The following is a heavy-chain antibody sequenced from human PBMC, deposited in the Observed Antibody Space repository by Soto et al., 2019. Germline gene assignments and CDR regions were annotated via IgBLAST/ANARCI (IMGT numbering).Heavy chain of an antibody. Sequence: QVQLVQSGAEVKKPGSSVKVSCKASGGTFSSYTISWVRQAPGQGLEWMGRIIPILGIANYAQKFQGRVTXTXXKATSTAYMELSSLRSEDTAVYYCAAEGGDDAFAFWGQGTMVTVSS. J-gene: IGHJ3*01. CDR1: GGTFSSYT. V-gene: IGHV1-69*02. D-gene: IGHD2-15*01. CDR3: AAEGGDDAFAF. CDR2: IIPILGIA.